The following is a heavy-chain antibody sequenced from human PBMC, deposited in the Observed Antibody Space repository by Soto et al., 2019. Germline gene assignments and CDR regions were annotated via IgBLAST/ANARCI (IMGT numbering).Heavy chain of an antibody. CDR2: LSGSGDTT. V-gene: IGHV3-23*01. CDR1: GFTFSSYG. CDR3: AKGTQFFYYYAMDV. Sequence: TGGSLRLSCAASGFTFSSYGMNRVRQAPGKGLEWVSALSGSGDTTYYADSVRGRFSISRDNSKNTLYLQMSSLRGEDTAVYYCAKGTQFFYYYAMDVWGQGTTVTVSS. J-gene: IGHJ6*02.